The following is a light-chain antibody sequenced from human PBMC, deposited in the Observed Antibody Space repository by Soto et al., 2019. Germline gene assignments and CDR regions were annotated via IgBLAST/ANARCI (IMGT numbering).Light chain of an antibody. CDR2: AAS. Sequence: AIQMTQSQSSLSASVGDRVTITCRASQGIRNELGWYQQRPGKAPKLLIYAASTLESGVPSRFSASGSGTDFTLTISSLRPEDFATYYCLQDSKYPRTFGQGTKVEIK. CDR1: QGIRNE. CDR3: LQDSKYPRT. J-gene: IGKJ1*01. V-gene: IGKV1-6*01.